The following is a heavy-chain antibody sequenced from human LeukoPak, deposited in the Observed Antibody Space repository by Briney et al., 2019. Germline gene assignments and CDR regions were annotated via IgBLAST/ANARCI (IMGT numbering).Heavy chain of an antibody. Sequence: GGSLRLSCAASGFTFSNYWMNWVRQAPGKGLEWVAYIKQDGSEKYYLDSVKGRFTISRDNAKNSLYLQMNSLRAEDTAVYYCARRFFDYWGQGNLVTVSS. J-gene: IGHJ4*02. CDR2: IKQDGSEK. CDR3: ARRFFDY. V-gene: IGHV3-7*01. CDR1: GFTFSNYW.